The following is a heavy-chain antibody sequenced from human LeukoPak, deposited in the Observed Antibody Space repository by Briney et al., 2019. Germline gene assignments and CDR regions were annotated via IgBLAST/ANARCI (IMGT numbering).Heavy chain of an antibody. CDR2: ISPNDVNR. V-gene: IGHV3-11*01. CDR1: GFNFSDYY. D-gene: IGHD3-10*01. J-gene: IGHJ4*02. Sequence: PGGSLRLSCVGSGFNFSDYYISWIRQAPGKGLEWISYISPNDVNRYYVDAVKGRFTVSRDNAKNSLFLQMKSLRVDDTAVYYCAGSGSPGDYWGQGTLVTVSS. CDR3: AGSGSPGDY.